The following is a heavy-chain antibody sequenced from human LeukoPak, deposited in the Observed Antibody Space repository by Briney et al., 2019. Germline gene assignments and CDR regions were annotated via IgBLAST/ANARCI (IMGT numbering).Heavy chain of an antibody. CDR2: IYYSGST. J-gene: IGHJ4*02. V-gene: IGHV4-59*01. Sequence: SETLSLTCTVSGGSISSYYWSWIRQPPGRGLEWIGYIYYSGSTNYNPSLKSRVTISVDTSKNQFSLKLSSASAADTAVYYCARGITIFGVVIPNRFDYWGQGTLVTVSS. CDR3: ARGITIFGVVIPNRFDY. D-gene: IGHD3-3*01. CDR1: GGSISSYY.